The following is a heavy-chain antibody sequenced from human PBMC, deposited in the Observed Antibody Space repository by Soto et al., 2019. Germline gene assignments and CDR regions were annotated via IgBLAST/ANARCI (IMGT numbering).Heavy chain of an antibody. J-gene: IGHJ3*02. Sequence: PGGSLRLSCAASGFTFSSYAMSWVRQAPGKGLEWVSTINNRGGSTNYADSVKGRFTISRDNSENTLYLQMNSLRAEDTALYSCAKDGPDYDSSGYSDAFDIWGQGTMVTVSS. CDR1: GFTFSSYA. V-gene: IGHV3-23*01. CDR3: AKDGPDYDSSGYSDAFDI. D-gene: IGHD3-22*01. CDR2: INNRGGST.